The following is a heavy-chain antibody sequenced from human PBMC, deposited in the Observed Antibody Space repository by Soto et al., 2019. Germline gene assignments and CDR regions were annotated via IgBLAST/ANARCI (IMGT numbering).Heavy chain of an antibody. CDR1: GFTFSSYD. Sequence: GSLRLSCAASGFTFSSYDMHWVRQATGTGLEWVSAIGTAGDTYYPGSVKGRFTISRENAKNSLYLQMNSLRAGDTAVYYCARDAGGYDYIWGSYRARTHMDVWGKGTTVTVSS. CDR3: ARDAGGYDYIWGSYRARTHMDV. J-gene: IGHJ6*03. CDR2: IGTAGDT. V-gene: IGHV3-13*01. D-gene: IGHD3-16*02.